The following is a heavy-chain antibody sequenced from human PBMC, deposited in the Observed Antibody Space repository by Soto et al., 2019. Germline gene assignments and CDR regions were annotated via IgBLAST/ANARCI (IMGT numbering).Heavy chain of an antibody. D-gene: IGHD3-10*01. CDR2: IKSKTDGGTT. CDR1: GFTFSNAW. Sequence: GGSLRLSCAASGFTFSNAWMNWVRQAPGKGLEWVGRIKSKTDGGTTDYAAPVKGRFTISRDDSKNTMYLQMNSLKTEDTAVYYCTTEGKRVDTMVRGVILNYYYYYGMDVWGQGTTVTVSS. CDR3: TTEGKRVDTMVRGVILNYYYYYGMDV. V-gene: IGHV3-15*07. J-gene: IGHJ6*02.